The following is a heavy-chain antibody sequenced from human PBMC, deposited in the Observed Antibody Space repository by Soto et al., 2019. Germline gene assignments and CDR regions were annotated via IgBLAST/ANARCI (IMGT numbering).Heavy chain of an antibody. CDR1: GFTFSSYW. D-gene: IGHD3-22*01. CDR3: ARDPSDYYDSSGYSKGPFDY. CDR2: ISSSSSYI. J-gene: IGHJ4*02. V-gene: IGHV3-21*01. Sequence: PGGSLRLSCAASGFTFSSYWMNWVRQAPGKGLEWVSSISSSSSYIYYADSVKGRFTISRDNAKNSLYLQMNSLRAEDTAVYYCARDPSDYYDSSGYSKGPFDYWGQGTQVTVSS.